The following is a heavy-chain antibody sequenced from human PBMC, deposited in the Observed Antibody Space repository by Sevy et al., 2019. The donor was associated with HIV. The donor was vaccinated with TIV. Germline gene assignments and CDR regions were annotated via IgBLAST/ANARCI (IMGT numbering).Heavy chain of an antibody. V-gene: IGHV3-9*01. CDR3: GRAQGYCVVNSCFGGSINAFDI. CDR1: GFTFSDYA. CDR2: ISWNSRAI. Sequence: GGSLRLSCAASGFTFSDYAMHWVRLVPGKGLEWVSGISWNSRAIGYADSVKGRFTISRDNAKNSLHVQMNSLRVEDTALYYCGRAQGYCVVNSCFGGSINAFDIWGQGTMVTVSS. J-gene: IGHJ3*02. D-gene: IGHD2-2*01.